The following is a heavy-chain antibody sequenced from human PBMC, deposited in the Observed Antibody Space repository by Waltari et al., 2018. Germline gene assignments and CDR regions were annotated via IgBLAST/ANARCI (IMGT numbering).Heavy chain of an antibody. D-gene: IGHD1-26*01. CDR1: GFTLSSYS. V-gene: IGHV3-33*01. J-gene: IGHJ4*02. Sequence: QVQLVESGGGVVQPGRSLRLSCAASGFTLSSYSMPWVRQAPGKGLEWVAVIWYDGSNPNYADSVKGRFTISRDNSKNTLYLQLNSLRAEDTAVYYCARDKWELNYWGQGTLVTVSS. CDR3: ARDKWELNY. CDR2: IWYDGSNP.